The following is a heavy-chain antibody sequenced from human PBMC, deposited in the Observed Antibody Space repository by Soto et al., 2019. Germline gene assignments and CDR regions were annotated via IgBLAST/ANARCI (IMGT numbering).Heavy chain of an antibody. D-gene: IGHD1-26*01. Sequence: GASVKVSCKASGFTFTSSAVQWVRQARGQRLEWIGWIVVGSGNTNYAQKFQERVTITRDMSTSTAYMEPSSLRSEDTAVYYCAAIGLMATNPDYYFDYWGQGTLVTVSS. J-gene: IGHJ4*02. V-gene: IGHV1-58*01. CDR2: IVVGSGNT. CDR3: AAIGLMATNPDYYFDY. CDR1: GFTFTSSA.